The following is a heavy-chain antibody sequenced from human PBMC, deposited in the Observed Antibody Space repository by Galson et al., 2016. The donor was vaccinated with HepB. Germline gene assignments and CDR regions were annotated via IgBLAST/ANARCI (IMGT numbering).Heavy chain of an antibody. CDR2: IWYDGSNK. V-gene: IGHV3-33*01. CDR3: ARDRYYYDSRGYYSNDGLDI. J-gene: IGHJ3*02. Sequence: SLRLSCAASGFTFSNFGMHWVRQAPGKGLEWVAVIWYDGSNKYYAESVKGRFTISRDNSKNTVYLQMNSLRAEDTAVYYCARDRYYYDSRGYYSNDGLDIWGQGTMVTVSS. D-gene: IGHD3-22*01. CDR1: GFTFSNFG.